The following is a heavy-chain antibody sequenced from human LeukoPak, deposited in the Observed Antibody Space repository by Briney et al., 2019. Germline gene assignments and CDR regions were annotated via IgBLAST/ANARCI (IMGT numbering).Heavy chain of an antibody. J-gene: IGHJ1*01. CDR3: ASLYDSSGYYSRYFQH. Sequence: GGSLRLSCAASGFTFSSYSMNWVRQAPGKGLEWVSSISSSSSYIYYADSVKGRFTISRDNAKNSLYLQMNSLRAEDTAVYYCASLYDSSGYYSRYFQHWGQGTLVTVSS. V-gene: IGHV3-21*01. D-gene: IGHD3-22*01. CDR1: GFTFSSYS. CDR2: ISSSSSYI.